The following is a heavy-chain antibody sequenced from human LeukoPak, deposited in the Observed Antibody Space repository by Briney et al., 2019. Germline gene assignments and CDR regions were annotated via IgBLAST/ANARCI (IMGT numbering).Heavy chain of an antibody. CDR3: ARRRGDFWSDYYAFDY. CDR1: GGSISNSY. D-gene: IGHD3-3*01. V-gene: IGHV4-59*08. CDR2: IYYSGDT. J-gene: IGHJ4*02. Sequence: SETLSLTCTVYGGSISNSYWSWIRQRPGKGLEWIGYIYYSGDTNYNPSLTSRVTISLDTSKNQFSLKLSSVTAADTAVYYCARRRGDFWSDYYAFDYWGQGTLVTFSS.